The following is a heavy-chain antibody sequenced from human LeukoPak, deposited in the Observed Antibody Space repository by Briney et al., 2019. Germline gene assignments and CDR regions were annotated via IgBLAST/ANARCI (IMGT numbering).Heavy chain of an antibody. V-gene: IGHV5-51*01. Sequence: GESLQISCKGSGSIFTDYWIGWGRPLPGKGLEWMGIIYPGDSDTRYSPSFQGQVTISADKSINTAHLQWSSLKASDTAMYYCARGAAGTTPDYYYFGLDVWGQGTTVRVSS. CDR2: IYPGDSDT. CDR3: ARGAAGTTPDYYYFGLDV. CDR1: GSIFTDYW. J-gene: IGHJ6*02. D-gene: IGHD1-7*01.